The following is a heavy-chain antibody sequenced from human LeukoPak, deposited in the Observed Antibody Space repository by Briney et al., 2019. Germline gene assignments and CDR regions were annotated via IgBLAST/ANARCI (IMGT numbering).Heavy chain of an antibody. CDR3: ARVLGAETTFDS. CDR1: GYTFTAYY. V-gene: IGHV1-2*02. CDR2: VNPNSGGT. D-gene: IGHD4-11*01. Sequence: ASVKVSCKASGYTFTAYYMLWVRPAPGQGLEWMGWVNPNSGGTKYAQKFQGRVNMTRDTSTATGFMELTGLKSDDTAVYFCARVLGAETTFDSWGQGTLVSVSS. J-gene: IGHJ4*02.